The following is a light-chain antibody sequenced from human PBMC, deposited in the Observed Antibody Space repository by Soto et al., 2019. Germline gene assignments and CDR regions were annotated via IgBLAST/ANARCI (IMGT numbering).Light chain of an antibody. J-gene: IGLJ1*01. Sequence: QSVLTQPASVSGSPGQSITISCTGASSVLGDYNYVSWYQQHPGKAPKLMIYDVSSRPSGVSDRFSGSKSGNTASLTISGLQAEDEADYYCTPYTTTGTYVFATGTKVTVL. CDR1: SSVLGDYNY. CDR3: TPYTTTGTYV. CDR2: DVS. V-gene: IGLV2-14*03.